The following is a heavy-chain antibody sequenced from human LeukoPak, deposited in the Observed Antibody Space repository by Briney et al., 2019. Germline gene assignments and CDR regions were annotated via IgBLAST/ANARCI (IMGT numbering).Heavy chain of an antibody. J-gene: IGHJ4*02. CDR2: IFHSGTT. D-gene: IGHD6-19*01. CDR3: ARLPVGSEPAY. CDR1: GDSITSFY. V-gene: IGHV4-59*08. Sequence: PSETLSLTCTVSGDSITSFYWSWIRQPPGKGLEWIGLIFHSGTTDYTPSLKTRVTMSIDTSKNQFSLNLSSVTASDTAVYYCARLPVGSEPAYWGPGTPVTVSS.